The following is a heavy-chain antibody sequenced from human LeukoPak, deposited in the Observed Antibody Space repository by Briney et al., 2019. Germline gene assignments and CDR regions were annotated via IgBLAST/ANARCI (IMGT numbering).Heavy chain of an antibody. Sequence: PSETLSLTCTVSGGFISSGSYYWSWIRQPAGKGLEWIGRIYTSGSTNYNPSLKSRVTISVDTSKNQFSLKLSSVTAADTAVYYCARDLDLSYYYDSSGPSAAFDIWGQGTMVTVSS. CDR1: GGFISSGSYY. V-gene: IGHV4-61*02. D-gene: IGHD3-22*01. J-gene: IGHJ3*02. CDR2: IYTSGST. CDR3: ARDLDLSYYYDSSGPSAAFDI.